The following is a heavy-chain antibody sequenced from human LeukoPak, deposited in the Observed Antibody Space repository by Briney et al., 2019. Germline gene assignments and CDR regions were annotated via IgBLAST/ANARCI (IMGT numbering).Heavy chain of an antibody. CDR3: ARDLNTDIVVVPAAPIGGDY. CDR2: ISAYNGNT. Sequence: ASVKVSCKASGYTFTSYGISWVRQAPGQGLEWMGWISAYNGNTNYAQKLQGRVTITTDTSTSTAYMELRSLRSDDTAVYYCARDLNTDIVVVPAAPIGGDYWGQGTLVTVSS. D-gene: IGHD2-2*01. J-gene: IGHJ4*02. V-gene: IGHV1-18*01. CDR1: GYTFTSYG.